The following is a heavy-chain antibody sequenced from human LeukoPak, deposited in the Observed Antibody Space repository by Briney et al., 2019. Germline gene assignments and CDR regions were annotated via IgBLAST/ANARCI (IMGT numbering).Heavy chain of an antibody. Sequence: GGSLRLSCAASGFTFSSYSMNWVRQAPGRGLEWVSSISSSSSYIYYADSVKGRFTISRDNAKNSLYLQMNSLRAEDTAVYYCARAGFWSGYPAGAFDIWGQGTMVTVSS. V-gene: IGHV3-21*01. J-gene: IGHJ3*02. CDR1: GFTFSSYS. CDR2: ISSSSSYI. D-gene: IGHD3-3*01. CDR3: ARAGFWSGYPAGAFDI.